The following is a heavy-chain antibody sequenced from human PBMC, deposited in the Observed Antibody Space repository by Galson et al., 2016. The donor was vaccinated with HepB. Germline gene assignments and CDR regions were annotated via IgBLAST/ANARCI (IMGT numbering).Heavy chain of an antibody. CDR3: ARGGSESDY. Sequence: SLRLSCAASGFTFSYYWMTWVRQAPGKGLEWVANIKQDGSEKNYVDSVKDRFIISRDNAKNSMYLQMNSLRAEDTAVYYCARGGSESDYWGQGTLVTVSS. CDR2: IKQDGSEK. J-gene: IGHJ4*02. V-gene: IGHV3-7*01. CDR1: GFTFSYYW.